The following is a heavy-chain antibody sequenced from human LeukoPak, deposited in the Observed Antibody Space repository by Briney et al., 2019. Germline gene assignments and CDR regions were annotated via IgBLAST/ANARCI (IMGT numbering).Heavy chain of an antibody. CDR2: IYPGDSDT. J-gene: IGHJ4*02. Sequence: GESLKISCKGSGYSFTSYWIGWVRQMPGKGLECMGIIYPGDSDTRYSPSFQGQVTISADKSISTAYLQWSSLKASDTAMYYCARSGCSSTSCYTGFDYWGQGTLVTVSS. CDR3: ARSGCSSTSCYTGFDY. CDR1: GYSFTSYW. D-gene: IGHD2-2*02. V-gene: IGHV5-51*01.